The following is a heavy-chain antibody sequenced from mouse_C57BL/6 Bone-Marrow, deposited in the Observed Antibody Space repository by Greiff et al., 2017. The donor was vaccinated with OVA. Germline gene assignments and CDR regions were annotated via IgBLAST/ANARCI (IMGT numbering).Heavy chain of an antibody. Sequence: QVQLQQSGAELVRPGTSVKMSCKASGYTFTNYWIGWAKQRPGHGLEWIGDIYPGGGYTNYNEKFKGKAKLTADKSSSTAYMQFSSLTSEDSAIYYCAREDDYDCYRCFDVWGTGTTVTVSS. CDR1: GYTFTNYW. CDR3: AREDDYDCYRCFDV. V-gene: IGHV1-63*01. CDR2: IYPGGGYT. D-gene: IGHD2-4*01. J-gene: IGHJ1*03.